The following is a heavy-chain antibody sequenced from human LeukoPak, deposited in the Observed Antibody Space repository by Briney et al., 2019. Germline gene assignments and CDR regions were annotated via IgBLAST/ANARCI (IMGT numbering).Heavy chain of an antibody. CDR3: ASARGGYSSGWYQDYYYYMDV. CDR1: GFTFSSYS. D-gene: IGHD6-19*01. J-gene: IGHJ6*03. CDR2: ISSSSSYI. Sequence: GGSLRLSCAAFGFTFSSYSMNWVRQAPGKGLEWVSSISSSSSYIYYADSVKGRFTISRDNAKNSLYLQMNSLRAEDTAVYYCASARGGYSSGWYQDYYYYMDVWGKGTTVTVSS. V-gene: IGHV3-21*01.